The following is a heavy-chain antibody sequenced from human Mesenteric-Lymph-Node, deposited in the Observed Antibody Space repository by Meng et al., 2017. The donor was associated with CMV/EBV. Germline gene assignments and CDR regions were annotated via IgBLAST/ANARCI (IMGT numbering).Heavy chain of an antibody. CDR1: GFTFSSYT. V-gene: IGHV3-23*03. Sequence: GGSLRLSCAASGFTFSSYTMGWVRQAPGKGLVWVSLIYDGGSGTYYTDSVRGRFTISRDNSKSTLYLQMNGLRAEDTAVYYCAKDGSGWYPNWFDSWGQGTLVTVSS. CDR2: IYDGGSGT. CDR3: AKDGSGWYPNWFDS. J-gene: IGHJ5*01. D-gene: IGHD6-19*01.